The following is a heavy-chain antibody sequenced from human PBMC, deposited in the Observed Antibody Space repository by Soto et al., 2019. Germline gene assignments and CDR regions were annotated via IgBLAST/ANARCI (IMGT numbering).Heavy chain of an antibody. CDR2: INAGNGNT. Sequence: QVPLVQSGAEVKKPGASVKVSCKASGYTFTSYAMHWVRQAPGQRLEWMGWINAGNGNTKYSQKFQGRVTITRDTSASTAYMELSSLRSEDTAVYYCARGGSYSYGHFDYWGQGTLVTVSS. V-gene: IGHV1-3*01. CDR3: ARGGSYSYGHFDY. J-gene: IGHJ4*02. D-gene: IGHD5-18*01. CDR1: GYTFTSYA.